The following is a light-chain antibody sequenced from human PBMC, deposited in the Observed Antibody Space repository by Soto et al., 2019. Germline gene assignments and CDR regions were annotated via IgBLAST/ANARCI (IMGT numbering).Light chain of an antibody. Sequence: EIVLTQSPVTLSLSPGDRATLSCRPSQSVSSFLAWYQQKPGQPPRLLIYDVSNRAAGIPARFSGSGSGTDFTLTISSLEPEDFAVYYCQVRTNWSIAFGRGTRLEIK. CDR1: QSVSSF. CDR2: DVS. CDR3: QVRTNWSIA. J-gene: IGKJ5*01. V-gene: IGKV3-11*01.